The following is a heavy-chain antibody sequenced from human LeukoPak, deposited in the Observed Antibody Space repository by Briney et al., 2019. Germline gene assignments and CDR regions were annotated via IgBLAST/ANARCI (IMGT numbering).Heavy chain of an antibody. CDR2: ISWNSGSI. Sequence: PGGSLRLSCAASGFTFDDYAMHWVRHAPGKGLEWVSGISWNSGSIGYADSVKGRFTISRDNAKNSLYLQMNSLRAEDMALYYCAKGGPTYTRNWFDPWGQGTLVTVSS. D-gene: IGHD1-14*01. J-gene: IGHJ5*02. CDR3: AKGGPTYTRNWFDP. V-gene: IGHV3-9*03. CDR1: GFTFDDYA.